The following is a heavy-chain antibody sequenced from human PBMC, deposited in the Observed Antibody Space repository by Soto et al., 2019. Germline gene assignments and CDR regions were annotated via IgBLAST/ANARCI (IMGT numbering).Heavy chain of an antibody. V-gene: IGHV3-53*01. CDR2: VWPGGTT. CDR1: GFSVTSNY. Sequence: EVQLVESGGGLIQPGGSLRLSCAATGFSVTSNYMSWVRQAPGGGVEGVSLVWPGGTTYYADSVRGRFTVSRDNSNNTVFLQMSSLRADDTAVYYCAKVGDSSDYYPAPIDSWGQGTLVTVSS. CDR3: AKVGDSSDYYPAPIDS. D-gene: IGHD3-22*01. J-gene: IGHJ5*01.